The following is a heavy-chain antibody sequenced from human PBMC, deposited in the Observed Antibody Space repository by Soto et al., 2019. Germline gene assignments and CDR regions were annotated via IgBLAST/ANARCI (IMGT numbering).Heavy chain of an antibody. CDR3: AKGPGAYYSLYYYYGMDV. J-gene: IGHJ6*02. Sequence: GGSLRLSCAASGFTFSTYGMHWVRQAPGKGLEWVAVISYDGSNKYYADSVKGRFTISRDNSKNTLYLQMNSLRAEDTAVYFCAKGPGAYYSLYYYYGMDVWGQGTTVTVSS. CDR1: GFTFSTYG. CDR2: ISYDGSNK. D-gene: IGHD3-22*01. V-gene: IGHV3-30*18.